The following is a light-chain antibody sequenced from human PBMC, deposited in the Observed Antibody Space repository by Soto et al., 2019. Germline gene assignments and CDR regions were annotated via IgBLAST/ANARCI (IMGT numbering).Light chain of an antibody. V-gene: IGKV3-11*01. J-gene: IGKJ1*01. CDR2: DTS. CDR1: RSVSTY. CDR3: QERSSWMWA. Sequence: EIVVTQSPVTLSLSPGDRATLSCRASRSVSTYFAWYQQKPGQAPRLLIYDTSHRATGIPARFSGSGSGTDFTLTISSLEPEDFAVYYCQERSSWMWAFGQGTRVEVK.